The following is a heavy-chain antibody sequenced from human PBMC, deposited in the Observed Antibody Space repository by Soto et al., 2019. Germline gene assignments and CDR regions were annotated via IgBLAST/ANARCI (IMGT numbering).Heavy chain of an antibody. CDR1: GGSVSSGSYY. Sequence: SETLSLTCTVSGGSVSSGSYYWSWIRQPPGKGLEWIGYIYYSGSTNYNPSLKSRVTISVDKSKNQFSLKLSSVTAADTAVYYCAREFALAYNWNYAGPFGSWGQGTLVTVSS. V-gene: IGHV4-61*01. J-gene: IGHJ5*01. CDR3: AREFALAYNWNYAGPFGS. CDR2: IYYSGST. D-gene: IGHD1-7*01.